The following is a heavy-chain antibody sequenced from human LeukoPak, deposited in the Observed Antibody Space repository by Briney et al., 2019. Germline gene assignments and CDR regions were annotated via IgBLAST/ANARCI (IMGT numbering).Heavy chain of an antibody. CDR3: ARDSGSGSYYGMGV. CDR2: IYHSGST. Sequence: PSETLSLTCAVSGGSISSSNWWSWVRQPPGKGLEWIGEIYHSGSTNYNPSLKSRVTISVDKSKNQFSLKLSSVTAADTAVYYCARDSGSGSYYGMGVWGKGTTVTVSS. J-gene: IGHJ6*04. D-gene: IGHD3-10*01. CDR1: GGSISSSNW. V-gene: IGHV4-4*02.